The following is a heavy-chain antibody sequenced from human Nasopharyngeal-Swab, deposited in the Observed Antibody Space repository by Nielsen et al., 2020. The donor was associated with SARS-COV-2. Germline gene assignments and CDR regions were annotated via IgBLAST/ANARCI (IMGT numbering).Heavy chain of an antibody. CDR2: ISRSGGTI. Sequence: GGSLRLSCAASGFTFSSYKMNWVRQVPGKGLEWVSYISRSGGTIYYADSVKGRFTISRDNAKNSLYLQMNSLRAEDTAVYYCARGVYDSSGYYYPWGQGTLVTVSS. V-gene: IGHV3-48*03. J-gene: IGHJ5*02. D-gene: IGHD3-22*01. CDR1: GFTFSSYK. CDR3: ARGVYDSSGYYYP.